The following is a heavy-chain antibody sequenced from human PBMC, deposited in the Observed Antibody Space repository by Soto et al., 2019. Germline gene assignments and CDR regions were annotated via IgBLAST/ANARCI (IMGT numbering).Heavy chain of an antibody. CDR1: GGSISSYY. D-gene: IGHD6-19*01. J-gene: IGHJ6*02. CDR3: AREHIAVAGTGVFYYYGMDV. Sequence: PSETLSLTCTVSGGSISSYYWSWIRQPPGKGLEWIGYIYYSGSTNYNPSLKSRVTISVDTSKNQFSLKLSSATAADTAVYYCAREHIAVAGTGVFYYYGMDVWGQGTTVTVSS. V-gene: IGHV4-59*01. CDR2: IYYSGST.